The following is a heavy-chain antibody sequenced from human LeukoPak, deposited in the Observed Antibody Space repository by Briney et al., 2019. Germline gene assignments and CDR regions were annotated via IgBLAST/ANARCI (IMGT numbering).Heavy chain of an antibody. D-gene: IGHD6-13*01. CDR2: IIPIFGTA. J-gene: IGHJ4*02. CDR3: ARSIAAAGYEPSDGQFDY. V-gene: IGHV1-69*13. Sequence: SVKVSCKASGGTFSSYAISWVRQAPGKGLDWMGGIIPIFGTANYAQKFQGRVTITADESTSTAYMELSSLRSEDTAVYYCARSIAAAGYEPSDGQFDYWGQGTLVTVSS. CDR1: GGTFSSYA.